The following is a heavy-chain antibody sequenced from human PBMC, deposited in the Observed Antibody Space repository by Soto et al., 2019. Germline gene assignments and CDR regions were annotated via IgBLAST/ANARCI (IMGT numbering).Heavy chain of an antibody. CDR2: ISSSGSTI. D-gene: IGHD2-2*01. CDR3: ARVNESSSVAFDI. V-gene: IGHV3-48*03. Sequence: GGSLRLSCAASGFTFSSYEMNWVRQAPGKGLEWVSYISSSGSTIYYADSVKGRFTISRDNAKNSLYLQMNSLRAEDTAVYYCARVNESSSVAFDIWGQGTMVTVSS. CDR1: GFTFSSYE. J-gene: IGHJ3*02.